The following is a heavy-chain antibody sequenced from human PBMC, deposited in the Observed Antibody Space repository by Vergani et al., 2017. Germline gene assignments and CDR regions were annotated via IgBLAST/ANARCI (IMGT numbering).Heavy chain of an antibody. CDR1: GFTFNHYA. CDR3: AKANPRNSGYDYLYYYHAMDV. CDR2: ISGSGGST. Sequence: EVQLLESGGDLVQPGGSLRLSCAASGFTFNHYAMNWVRQAPGKGLEWVSGISGSGGSTYYRGSVKGRFTISRDSSKNTLYLQMNSLSAGDTAVYYCAKANPRNSGYDYLYYYHAMDVWGQGTTVTVSS. V-gene: IGHV3-23*01. J-gene: IGHJ6*02. D-gene: IGHD5-12*01.